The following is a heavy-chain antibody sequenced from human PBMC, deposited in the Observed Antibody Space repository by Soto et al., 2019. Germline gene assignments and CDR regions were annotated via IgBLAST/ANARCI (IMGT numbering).Heavy chain of an antibody. D-gene: IGHD3-9*01. J-gene: IGHJ4*02. Sequence: PSETLSLTCTVSGGSISSSSYYWGWIRQPPGKGLEWIGSIYYSGSTYYNPSLKSRVTISVDTSKNQFSLKLSSVTAADTAVYYCARRTVDYDILTGYFDYWGQGTLVTVSS. CDR2: IYYSGST. CDR1: GGSISSSSYY. CDR3: ARRTVDYDILTGYFDY. V-gene: IGHV4-39*01.